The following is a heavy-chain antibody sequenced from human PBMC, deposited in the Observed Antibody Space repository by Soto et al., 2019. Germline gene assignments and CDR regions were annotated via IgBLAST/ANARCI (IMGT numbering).Heavy chain of an antibody. Sequence: EVQLLESGGGLVQPGGSLRLSCAASGFTFSSYAMSWVRQAPGKGLEWVSAISGSGSTTYYADSVKGRFTFSRDNSKNTLYLQMNSLRAKAAAFYYCARAAIGWFSSFDLWGQGTMVTVSS. CDR1: GFTFSSYA. V-gene: IGHV3-23*01. CDR3: ARAAIGWFSSFDL. J-gene: IGHJ3*01. CDR2: ISGSGSTT. D-gene: IGHD6-19*01.